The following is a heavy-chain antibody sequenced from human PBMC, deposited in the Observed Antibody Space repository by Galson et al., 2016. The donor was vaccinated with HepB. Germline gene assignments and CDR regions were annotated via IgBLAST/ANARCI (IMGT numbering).Heavy chain of an antibody. CDR1: GYNFNDYW. D-gene: IGHD2-21*02. Sequence: QSGAEVKKPGESLRISCKGSGYNFNDYWIGWVRQMPGKGLEWMGIIYPGDSDTTYSPSFQGQVTISVDKSISTAFLQWSSLQASDTAIYYCARQCGGDCFSQGSYWDLDHWGRGTLVTVSS. CDR3: ARQCGGDCFSQGSYWDLDH. J-gene: IGHJ2*01. V-gene: IGHV5-51*01. CDR2: IYPGDSDT.